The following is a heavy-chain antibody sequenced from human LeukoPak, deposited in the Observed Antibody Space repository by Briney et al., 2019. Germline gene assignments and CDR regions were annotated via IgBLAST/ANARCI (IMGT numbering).Heavy chain of an antibody. CDR1: GVIFNNFA. CDR2: ASYDGSNK. D-gene: IGHD4-17*01. Sequence: GGSLRLSCAASGVIFNNFAFHWVRQAPGKGLEWVAAASYDGSNKYYADSVRGRLTISRDNSKNTLYLQMSSLRAVDTAVYYCARAGRADGDYHYFDYWGQGTLVTVSS. V-gene: IGHV3-30-3*01. CDR3: ARAGRADGDYHYFDY. J-gene: IGHJ4*02.